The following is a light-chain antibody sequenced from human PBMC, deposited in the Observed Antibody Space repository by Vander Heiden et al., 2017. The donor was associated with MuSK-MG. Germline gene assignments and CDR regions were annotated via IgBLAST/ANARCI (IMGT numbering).Light chain of an antibody. V-gene: IGLV2-14*03. CDR3: SSYTSSSTLWV. J-gene: IGLJ3*02. Sequence: QSAPTPPASLSGSPGQSTTISCPVTCSDVGCYLYVPWFQQHPGKAPKLMIYDVSNRPSGVSNRFSGSKSGNTASLTSSGLQAEDEADYYCSSYTSSSTLWVFGGGTKLTVL. CDR2: DVS. CDR1: CSDVGCYLY.